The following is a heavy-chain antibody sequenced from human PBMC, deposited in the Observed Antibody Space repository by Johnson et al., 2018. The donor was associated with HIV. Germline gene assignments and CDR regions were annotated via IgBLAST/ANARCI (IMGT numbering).Heavy chain of an antibody. Sequence: QVQLVESGGGVVQPGGSLRLSCAASGFTFSAYGMHWVRQAPGKGLEWVAFIRYDGSNKYYEDTVKGRFPTSRDNSKNTLYLQMNSLRAEDTAVYYCAKEGNYNFWSGYHHDAFDIWGQGTMVTVSS. CDR2: IRYDGSNK. D-gene: IGHD3-3*01. J-gene: IGHJ3*02. CDR1: GFTFSAYG. V-gene: IGHV3-30*02. CDR3: AKEGNYNFWSGYHHDAFDI.